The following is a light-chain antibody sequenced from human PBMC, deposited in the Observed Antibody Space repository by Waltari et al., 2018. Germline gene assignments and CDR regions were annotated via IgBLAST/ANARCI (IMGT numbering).Light chain of an antibody. CDR3: CSYAGSVV. J-gene: IGLJ2*01. CDR2: DVS. V-gene: IGLV2-23*02. CDR1: SSDVGGYHY. Sequence: QSALTQPASVSGSPGQSITIPCTGTSSDVGGYHYVSWYQQHPGKAPKLMIYDVSKRPSGVSNRFSGSKSGNTASLTISGLQAEDEADYYCCSYAGSVVFGGGTKLTVL.